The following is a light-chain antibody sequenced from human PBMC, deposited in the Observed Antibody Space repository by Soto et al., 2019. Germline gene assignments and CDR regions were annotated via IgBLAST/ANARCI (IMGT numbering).Light chain of an antibody. CDR2: DVT. CDR1: SSDVGGYNY. J-gene: IGLJ2*01. V-gene: IGLV2-14*01. CDR3: SSSTGDTTPVV. Sequence: QSALTQPASMSGSPGQSITISCTGTSSDVGGYNYVSWYQQHPGKAPKLMLYDVTNRPSGVSNRFSCSKSGSTASLTISGLQAEDEADYYCSSSTGDTTPVVFGGGTKLTVL.